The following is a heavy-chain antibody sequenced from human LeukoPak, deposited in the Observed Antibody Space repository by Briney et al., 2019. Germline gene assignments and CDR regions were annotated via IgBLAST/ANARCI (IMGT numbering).Heavy chain of an antibody. V-gene: IGHV3-30*02. D-gene: IGHD6-13*01. CDR1: GFTFSSYG. CDR3: ARGAGRYSSLTDY. J-gene: IGHJ4*02. Sequence: PGGSLRLSCAASGFTFSSYGLHWVRQAPGKGLEWVAFIRYDGSNKYYADSVKGRFTISRDNSKNTLYLQMNSLRAEDTAIYYCARGAGRYSSLTDYWGQGTLVTVS. CDR2: IRYDGSNK.